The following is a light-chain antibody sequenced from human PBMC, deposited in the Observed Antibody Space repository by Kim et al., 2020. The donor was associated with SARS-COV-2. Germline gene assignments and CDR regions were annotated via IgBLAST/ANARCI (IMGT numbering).Light chain of an antibody. CDR3: QAWDSNWV. Sequence: SYELTQPPSVSVSPGQTASITCSGGKLGDKYACWYQQKPGQSPVLVIYQDSKRPSGIPERFSGSNSGNTATLTISGTQAMDEADYYCQAWDSNWVFGGGT. V-gene: IGLV3-1*01. J-gene: IGLJ3*02. CDR2: QDS. CDR1: KLGDKY.